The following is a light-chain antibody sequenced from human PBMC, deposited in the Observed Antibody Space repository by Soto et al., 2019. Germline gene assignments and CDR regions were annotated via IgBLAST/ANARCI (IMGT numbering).Light chain of an antibody. CDR2: EVT. V-gene: IGLV2-23*02. Sequence: QSVLTQPASVSGSPGQSITISCTGTNSDIGNYNIVSWYQQHPDKAPKLIIYEVTKRPSGVSNRFSRSKSGNTASLTISGLQAEAEDDYHCCSYAGRDVFVLGTGTKLTVL. CDR1: NSDIGNYNI. J-gene: IGLJ1*01. CDR3: CSYAGRDVFV.